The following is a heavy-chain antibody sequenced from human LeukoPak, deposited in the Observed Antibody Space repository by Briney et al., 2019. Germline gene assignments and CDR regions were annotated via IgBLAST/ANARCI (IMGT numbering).Heavy chain of an antibody. CDR1: GYTFTGYH. D-gene: IGHD2-2*01. CDR2: INPNSGGT. J-gene: IGHJ6*03. Sequence: ASVKVSCKASGYTFTGYHMHWVRQAPGQGLEWMGWINPNSGGTNYAQKFQGRVTMTRDTSISTAYMELSRLRSDDTAAYYCARDAHIVVVPAAMPYYYYYMDVWGKGTTVTVSS. V-gene: IGHV1-2*02. CDR3: ARDAHIVVVPAAMPYYYYYMDV.